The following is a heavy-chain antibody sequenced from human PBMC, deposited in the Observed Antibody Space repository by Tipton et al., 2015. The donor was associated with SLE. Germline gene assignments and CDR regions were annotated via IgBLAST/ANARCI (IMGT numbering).Heavy chain of an antibody. Sequence: TLSLTCTVSGGSISSYYWSWIRQPPGKGLEWIGYIYYSGSTNYNPSLKSRVTMSVDTSKNQFSLKLSSVTAADTAVYYCARVYLATAYFDYWGQGTLVTVSS. CDR3: ARVYLATAYFDY. CDR1: GGSISSYY. V-gene: IGHV4-59*01. CDR2: IYYSGST. D-gene: IGHD5-12*01. J-gene: IGHJ4*02.